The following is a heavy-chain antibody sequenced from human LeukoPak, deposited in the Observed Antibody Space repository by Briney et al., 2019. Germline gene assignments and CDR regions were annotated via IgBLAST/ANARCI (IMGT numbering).Heavy chain of an antibody. V-gene: IGHV4-61*02. CDR3: ARGPYSYDSSGAFDI. Sequence: PSETLSLTCTVSGDSISSGDYYWSWIRQPAGTGLEWIGRISSSGSTNYNPSLKSRVTISVDTSKNQFSLKPSSVTAADTAVYFCARGPYSYDSSGAFDIWGQGTMVTVSS. D-gene: IGHD3-22*01. CDR1: GDSISSGDYY. CDR2: ISSSGST. J-gene: IGHJ3*02.